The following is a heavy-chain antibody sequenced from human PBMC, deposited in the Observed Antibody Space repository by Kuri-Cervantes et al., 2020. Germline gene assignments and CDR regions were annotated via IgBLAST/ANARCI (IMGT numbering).Heavy chain of an antibody. CDR2: INSDGSST. D-gene: IGHD2-2*01. Sequence: GESLKISCAASGFTFSSYWMSWVRQAPGKGLVWVSRINSDGSSTSYADSVKGRFTISRDNAKNSLYLQMNSLRAEDTAVYYCARDGADCSSTSCYGKDYWGQGTLVTVSS. CDR3: ARDGADCSSTSCYGKDY. V-gene: IGHV3-74*01. J-gene: IGHJ4*02. CDR1: GFTFSSYW.